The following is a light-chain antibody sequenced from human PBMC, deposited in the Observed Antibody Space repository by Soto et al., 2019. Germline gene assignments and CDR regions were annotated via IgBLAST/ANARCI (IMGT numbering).Light chain of an antibody. CDR3: AAWNDNLNGPSYV. J-gene: IGLJ1*01. Sequence: QSVLTQPPSASGTPGQKVTISRSGSSSNIGSNAVNWYQQVPGTAPKLLIYSDDQRPSGVPDRFSGSKSGTSASLAISGLQSEDEADYICAAWNDNLNGPSYVFGTGTKVTVL. V-gene: IGLV1-44*01. CDR1: SSNIGSNA. CDR2: SDD.